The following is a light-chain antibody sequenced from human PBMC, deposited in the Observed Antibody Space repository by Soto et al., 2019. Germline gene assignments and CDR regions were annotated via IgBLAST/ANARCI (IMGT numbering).Light chain of an antibody. CDR2: DAS. CDR1: QSVSYNY. V-gene: IGKV3-20*01. Sequence: IVLTQSPGSLSLSPGARATLSCRASQSVSYNYLAWYQHKPGQPPRLLIYDASTRAGAVPDRFSGSGSGTDFTLTIRSLEPEDFAVYYCQQYGTSPYAFGQGTKLEVK. J-gene: IGKJ2*01. CDR3: QQYGTSPYA.